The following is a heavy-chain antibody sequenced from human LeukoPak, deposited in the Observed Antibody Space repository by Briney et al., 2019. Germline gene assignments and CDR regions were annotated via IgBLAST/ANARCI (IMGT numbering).Heavy chain of an antibody. CDR2: FDPEDGET. CDR3: ATTGTTSKYYYYYGMDV. Sequence: ASVKVSCTVSGYTLTELSMHWVRQAPGKGLEWMGGFDPEDGETIYAQKFQGRVTMTEDTSTDTAYMELSSLRSEDTAVYYCATTGTTSKYYYYYGMDVWGQGTTVTVSS. D-gene: IGHD1-7*01. V-gene: IGHV1-24*01. J-gene: IGHJ6*02. CDR1: GYTLTELS.